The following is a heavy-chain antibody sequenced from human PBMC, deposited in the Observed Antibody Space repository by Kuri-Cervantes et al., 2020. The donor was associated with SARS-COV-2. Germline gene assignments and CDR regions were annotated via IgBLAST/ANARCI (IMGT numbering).Heavy chain of an antibody. Sequence: GESLKISCAASGFTFSRHGMHWVRQAPGKGLEWVAVISYDGSNKYYADSVKGRFTISRDNSKNTLYLQMNSLRAEDTAVYYCARDTAARYFDYWGQGTLVTVSS. D-gene: IGHD6-6*01. CDR3: ARDTAARYFDY. J-gene: IGHJ4*02. CDR1: GFTFSRHG. CDR2: ISYDGSNK. V-gene: IGHV3-30*03.